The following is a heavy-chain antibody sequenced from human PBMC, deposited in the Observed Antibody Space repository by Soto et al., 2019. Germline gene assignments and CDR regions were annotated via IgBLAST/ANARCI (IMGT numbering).Heavy chain of an antibody. CDR3: ARDLTAPGQIVVLPAAFDS. Sequence: QVQLVQSGVEVKKPGASVKVSCRASGYTFSSYAISWVRQAPGQGLEWMGWISAYNGYTRYPQKFQGRVTMTTDTSTSTAYMELRSLRSDDTAVYYCARDLTAPGQIVVLPAAFDSWGQGTLVTVSS. CDR2: ISAYNGYT. D-gene: IGHD2-15*01. CDR1: GYTFSSYA. V-gene: IGHV1-18*04. J-gene: IGHJ4*02.